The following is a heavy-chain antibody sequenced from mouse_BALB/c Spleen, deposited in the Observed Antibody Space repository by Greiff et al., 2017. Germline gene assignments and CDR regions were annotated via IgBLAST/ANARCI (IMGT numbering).Heavy chain of an antibody. CDR3: ARSHYYGYDWYFDV. Sequence: QVQLQQSGPELVKPGASVKISCKASGYAFSSSWMNWVKQRPGQGLEWIGRIYPGDGDTNYNGKFKGKATLTADKSSSTAYMQLSSLTSVDSAVYFCARSHYYGYDWYFDVWGAGTTVTVSS. V-gene: IGHV1-82*01. CDR2: IYPGDGDT. CDR1: GYAFSSSW. J-gene: IGHJ1*01. D-gene: IGHD1-2*01.